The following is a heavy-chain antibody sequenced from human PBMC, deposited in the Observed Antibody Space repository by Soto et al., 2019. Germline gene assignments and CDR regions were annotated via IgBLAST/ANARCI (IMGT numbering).Heavy chain of an antibody. CDR3: ARDPCSGGSRYSYHYYYYGMDV. CDR2: SIPILGIA. J-gene: IGHJ6*02. D-gene: IGHD2-15*01. V-gene: IGHV1-69*08. CDR1: GGTFSSYT. Sequence: QVQLVQSGAEVKKPGSSVKVSCKASGGTFSSYTISWVRQAPGQGLEWMGRSIPILGIANYAQKFQGRVTIPADKSTRTAYMELSSLRSEDTAVYYCARDPCSGGSRYSYHYYYYGMDVWGQGTTVPVSS.